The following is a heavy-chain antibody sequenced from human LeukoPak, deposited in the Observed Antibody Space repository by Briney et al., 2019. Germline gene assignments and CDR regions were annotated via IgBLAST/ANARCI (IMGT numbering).Heavy chain of an antibody. Sequence: PGGSLRLSCAASGFTFSSYSRNWVSQAPGEGLEWVASISSSSSYIYYADSVKGRFTISRDNAKNSLYLQMNSLRAEDTAVYYFARDVTSTQYYYDSSGYRAGEFDYWGQGTLVTVSS. J-gene: IGHJ4*02. CDR3: ARDVTSTQYYYDSSGYRAGEFDY. CDR2: ISSSSSYI. V-gene: IGHV3-21*01. CDR1: GFTFSSYS. D-gene: IGHD3-22*01.